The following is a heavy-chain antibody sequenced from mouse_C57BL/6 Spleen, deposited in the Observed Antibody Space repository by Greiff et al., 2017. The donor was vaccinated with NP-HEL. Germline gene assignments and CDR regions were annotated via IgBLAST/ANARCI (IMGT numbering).Heavy chain of an antibody. CDR1: GYTFTNYW. CDR3: ARERIYYGSSYWYFDV. Sequence: QVQLQQSGAELVRPGTSVKMSCKASGYTFTNYWIGWVKQRPGHGLEWIGDIYPGGGCTNYNEKFKGKATLTADKSSSTAYMQLSSLTSEDTAIYYCARERIYYGSSYWYFDVWGTGTTVTVSS. V-gene: IGHV1-63*01. D-gene: IGHD1-1*01. CDR2: IYPGGGCT. J-gene: IGHJ1*03.